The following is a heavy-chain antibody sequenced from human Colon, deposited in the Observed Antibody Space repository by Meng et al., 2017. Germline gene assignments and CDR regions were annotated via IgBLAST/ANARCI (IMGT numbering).Heavy chain of an antibody. J-gene: IGHJ4*02. CDR3: AREGDTAMVLGD. CDR2: INHSGST. V-gene: IGHV4-34*01. D-gene: IGHD5-18*01. CDR1: GGSFSGYY. Sequence: SETLSLTCAVYGGSFSGYYWSWIRQPPGKGPEWIGEINHSGSTNYNPSLKSRVTISVDTSKNQFSLKLSSVTAADTAVYYCAREGDTAMVLGDWGQGTLVTVSS.